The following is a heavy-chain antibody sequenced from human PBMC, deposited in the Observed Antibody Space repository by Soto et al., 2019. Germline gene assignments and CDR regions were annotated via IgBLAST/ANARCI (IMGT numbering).Heavy chain of an antibody. Sequence: SETLSLTCAVSGGSISTNNWWSWVRQPPGKGLEWIGEIYHSGRTNYNPSLKSRVTISVDKSKNEFSLNLNSLTAADTAVYYCARVPDRWGQGTLVTVSS. CDR2: IYHSGRT. V-gene: IGHV4-4*02. J-gene: IGHJ5*02. D-gene: IGHD2-2*01. CDR3: ARVPDR. CDR1: GGSISTNNW.